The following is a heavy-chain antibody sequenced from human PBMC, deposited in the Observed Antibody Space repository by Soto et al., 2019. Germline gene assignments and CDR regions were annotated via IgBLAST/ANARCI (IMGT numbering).Heavy chain of an antibody. CDR2: IYYSGST. CDR3: ARRGYCGGDCYTTFYNWFDP. V-gene: IGHV4-39*01. CDR1: GGSISSSRYY. J-gene: IGHJ5*02. D-gene: IGHD2-21*02. Sequence: SETLSLTCTVSGGSISSSRYYWGWIRQPPGKGLEWIGSIYYSGSTYYNPSLKSRVTISVDTSKNQFSLKLSYVTAADTAVYYCARRGYCGGDCYTTFYNWFDPWGQGTLVTVSS.